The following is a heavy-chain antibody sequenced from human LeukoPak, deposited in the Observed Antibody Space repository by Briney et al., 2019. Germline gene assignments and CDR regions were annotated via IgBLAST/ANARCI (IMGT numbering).Heavy chain of an antibody. CDR3: DLGEGSDCSGGSCHPRGYYYGMDV. V-gene: IGHV1-18*01. J-gene: IGHJ6*02. CDR2: ISAYNGNT. Sequence: ASVKVSCKASGYTYTSYGISWVRQAPGQGLEWMVWISAYNGNTNYAQKLQGRVTMTTDTSTSTAYTELRSLRSDDTAVYYCDLGEGSDCSGGSCHPRGYYYGMDVWGQGTTVTVSS. CDR1: GYTYTSYG. D-gene: IGHD2-15*01.